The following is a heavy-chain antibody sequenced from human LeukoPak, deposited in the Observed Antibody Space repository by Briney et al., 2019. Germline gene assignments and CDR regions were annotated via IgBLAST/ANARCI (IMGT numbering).Heavy chain of an antibody. CDR2: IYSSGST. CDR1: GGSISNFY. Sequence: PSETLSLTCTVSGGSISNFYWSWIRQPAGKTLEWIGRIYSSGSTNYNPSLKSRVTMSLDTSKNQFSLKLSSVTAADMAVYFCARETTGAGTARPFDYWGQGTLVTVSS. J-gene: IGHJ4*02. D-gene: IGHD6-13*01. CDR3: ARETTGAGTARPFDY. V-gene: IGHV4-4*07.